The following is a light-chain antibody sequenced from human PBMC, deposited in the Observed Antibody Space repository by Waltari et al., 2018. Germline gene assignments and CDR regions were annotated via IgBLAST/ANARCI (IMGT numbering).Light chain of an antibody. V-gene: IGKV3-15*01. CDR1: QSVSSN. Sequence: EIVMTQSPGTLSVSPGEKATLSCRASQSVSSNLAWYHQKPGQSPRLLIYGASTRATGIPARVRGSGSETDFSLTISSLQSEDFAVYYCQHSDTFGQGTKLEIK. CDR2: GAS. CDR3: QHSDT. J-gene: IGKJ2*01.